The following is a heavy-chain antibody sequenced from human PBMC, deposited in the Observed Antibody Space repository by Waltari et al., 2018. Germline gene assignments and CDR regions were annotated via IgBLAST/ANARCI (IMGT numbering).Heavy chain of an antibody. D-gene: IGHD1-1*01. Sequence: EAQLVQSGGGLVQPGGSLTLSCAASGFTISRFWMTWCRQAPGQVLQGVADIGPDGIDKYDVDSVKGRFTISRDNAENSLLLQMSSLRVEDTALYYCVGWNDPINSWGQGTLVAVSS. J-gene: IGHJ4*02. CDR3: VGWNDPINS. CDR1: GFTISRFW. V-gene: IGHV3-7*01. CDR2: IGPDGIDK.